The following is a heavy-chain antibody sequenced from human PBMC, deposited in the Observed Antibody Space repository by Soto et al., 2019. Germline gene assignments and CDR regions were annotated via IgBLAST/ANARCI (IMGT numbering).Heavy chain of an antibody. CDR3: ATDSSPPDSLRDAFDI. J-gene: IGHJ3*02. CDR1: GYTFTSYD. CDR2: MNPNSGNT. V-gene: IGHV1-8*01. Sequence: ASVKVSCKASGYTFTSYDINWVRQATGQGLEWMGWMNPNSGNTGYAQKFQGRVTMTKDTSTNTAYMELSSLRSEDTAVYYCATDSSPPDSLRDAFDIWGQGTMVTVSS. D-gene: IGHD1-26*01.